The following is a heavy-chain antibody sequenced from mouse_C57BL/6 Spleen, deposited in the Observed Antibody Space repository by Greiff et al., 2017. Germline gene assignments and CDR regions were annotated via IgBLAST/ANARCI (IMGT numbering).Heavy chain of an antibody. D-gene: IGHD1-1*01. CDR1: GYTFTSYW. CDR2: IHPNSGST. J-gene: IGHJ2*01. V-gene: IGHV1-64*01. Sequence: QVQLQQPGAELVKPGASVKLSCKASGYTFTSYWMHWVKQRPGQGLEWIGMIHPNSGSTNYNEKFKSKATLTVDKSSSTAYMQLSSLTSEDSAVYYCARERNIGYGSTFDYWGQGTTLTVSS. CDR3: ARERNIGYGSTFDY.